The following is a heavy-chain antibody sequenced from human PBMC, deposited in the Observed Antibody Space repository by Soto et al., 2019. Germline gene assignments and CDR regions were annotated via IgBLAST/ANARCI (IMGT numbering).Heavy chain of an antibody. CDR3: AKDRHGYSGYDSLLVY. V-gene: IGHV3-23*01. CDR1: GFTFSSYA. J-gene: IGHJ4*02. D-gene: IGHD5-12*01. Sequence: EVQLLESGGGLVQPGGSLRLSCAASGFTFSSYAMSWVRQAPGKGLEWVSAISGSGGSTYYADSVKGRFTISRDNSKNTLYLQMNSLRAEDTAVYYCAKDRHGYSGYDSLLVYWGQGTLVTVSS. CDR2: ISGSGGST.